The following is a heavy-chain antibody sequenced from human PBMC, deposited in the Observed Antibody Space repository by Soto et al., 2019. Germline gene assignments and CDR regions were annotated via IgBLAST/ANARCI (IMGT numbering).Heavy chain of an antibody. V-gene: IGHV1-3*01. CDR1: GYTFTSYA. CDR3: ARAPRITGTPRFDP. Sequence: ASVKVSCKASGYTFTSYAMHWVRQAPGQRLEWMGWINAGNGNTKYSQKFQGRVTITRDTSASTAYMELSSLRSEDTAVYYCARAPRITGTPRFDPWGQGTLVTVSS. J-gene: IGHJ5*02. CDR2: INAGNGNT. D-gene: IGHD1-20*01.